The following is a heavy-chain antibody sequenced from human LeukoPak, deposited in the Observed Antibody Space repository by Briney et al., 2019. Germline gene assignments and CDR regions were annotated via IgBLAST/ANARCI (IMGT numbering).Heavy chain of an antibody. Sequence: WASVKVSCKTSGYTFTGYYIHWVRQAPGQGLEWMGWINPDSGGTNYAQKFQGRVTMTRDTSISTAYMELSRLRSDDTAVYYCARNGGSYEPYFFDYWGQGTLVTVSS. CDR3: ARNGGSYEPYFFDY. D-gene: IGHD1-26*01. J-gene: IGHJ4*02. CDR1: GYTFTGYY. CDR2: INPDSGGT. V-gene: IGHV1-2*02.